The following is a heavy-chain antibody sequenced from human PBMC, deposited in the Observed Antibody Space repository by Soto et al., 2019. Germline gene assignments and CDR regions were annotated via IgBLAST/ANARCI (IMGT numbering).Heavy chain of an antibody. V-gene: IGHV1-69*02. D-gene: IGHD3-10*01. CDR1: GDTFNFYT. CDR3: ATXXGXGSTHFDN. J-gene: IGHJ4*02. CDR2: IIPMLGMS. Sequence: QVQLVQSGAEVKTPGSSVKVSCTASGDTFNFYTLSWVRQAPGQGLEWMGRIIPMLGMSNYAQKFQGRVTXXXXXXXXTXXMXXXXXXXXXTXLYYCATXXGXGSTHFDNWGQGTLVIVSS.